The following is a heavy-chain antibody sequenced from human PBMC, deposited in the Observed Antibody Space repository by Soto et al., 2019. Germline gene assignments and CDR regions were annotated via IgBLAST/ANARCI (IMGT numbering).Heavy chain of an antibody. CDR2: IYYSGST. CDR3: ARLGEDYSDLTGYYYYVMDV. J-gene: IGHJ6*02. Sequence: PSETLSLTCTVSGGSISSSSYYWGWIRQPPGKGLEWIGSIYYSGSTYYNPSLKSRVTISVDTSKNQFSLKLSSVTAADTAVYYCARLGEDYSDLTGYYYYVMDVSGQRTTVTVSS. V-gene: IGHV4-39*01. D-gene: IGHD4-17*01. CDR1: GGSISSSSYY.